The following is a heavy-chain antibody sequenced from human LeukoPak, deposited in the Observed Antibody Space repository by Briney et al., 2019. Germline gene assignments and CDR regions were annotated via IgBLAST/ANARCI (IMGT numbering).Heavy chain of an antibody. CDR3: ARHGGGYYDILTGYHWSGAFDI. V-gene: IGHV4-31*03. CDR1: GGSISSGGYS. J-gene: IGHJ3*02. Sequence: PSETLSLTYTVSGGSISSGGYSWSWIRQHPGKGLEWIGYIYYSGSTYYNPSLKSRVTISVDTSKNQFSLKLSSVTAADTAVYYCARHGGGYYDILTGYHWSGAFDIWGQGTMVTVSS. CDR2: IYYSGST. D-gene: IGHD3-9*01.